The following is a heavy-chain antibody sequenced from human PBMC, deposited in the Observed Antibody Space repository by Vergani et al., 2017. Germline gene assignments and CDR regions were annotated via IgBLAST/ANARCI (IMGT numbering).Heavy chain of an antibody. V-gene: IGHV4-38-2*01. J-gene: IGHJ4*02. CDR1: GYSISSGYY. CDR3: AIAAAGYLFDY. D-gene: IGHD6-13*01. CDR2: IYHSGST. Sequence: QVQLQESGPGLVKPSETLSLTCAVSGYSISSGYYWGWIRQPPGKGLEWIGSIYHSGSTYYNPSLKSRVTISVDTSKNQFSLKLSSVTAADPAVYYCAIAAAGYLFDYWGQGTLVTVSS.